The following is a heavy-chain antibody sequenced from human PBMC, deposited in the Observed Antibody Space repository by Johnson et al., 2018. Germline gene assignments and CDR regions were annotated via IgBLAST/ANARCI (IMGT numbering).Heavy chain of an antibody. V-gene: IGHV1-69*01. CDR3: VRDSGYYPSGGFDL. D-gene: IGHD3-22*01. J-gene: IGHJ3*01. Sequence: QVQLVESGAEVKKPGSSVKVSCKASGGTFSSYAISWVRQAPGQGLEWMGGIIPIFVTANYAQKFQVRVTITADESTSTAYMELSSLRSEETAVYYCVRDSGYYPSGGFDLWGQGTMVTVSS. CDR1: GGTFSSYA. CDR2: IIPIFVTA.